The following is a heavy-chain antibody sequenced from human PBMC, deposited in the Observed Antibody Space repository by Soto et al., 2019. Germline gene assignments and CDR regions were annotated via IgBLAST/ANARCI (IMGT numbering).Heavy chain of an antibody. CDR1: GYTFTSYG. V-gene: IGHV1-18*01. CDR3: ARLERGYSSSFRAIDY. D-gene: IGHD6-6*01. J-gene: IGHJ4*02. CDR2: ISAYNGNT. Sequence: ASVKVSCKASGYTFTSYGISWVRQAPGQGLEWMGWISAYNGNTNYAQKLQGRVTMTTDTSTSTAYMELRSLRSDDTAVYYCARLERGYSSSFRAIDYWGQGTLVTVSS.